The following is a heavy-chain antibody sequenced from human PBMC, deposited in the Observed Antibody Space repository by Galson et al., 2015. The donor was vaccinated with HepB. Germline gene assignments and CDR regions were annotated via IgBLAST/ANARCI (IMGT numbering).Heavy chain of an antibody. CDR2: ISSSSSYI. V-gene: IGHV3-21*01. D-gene: IGHD6-13*01. CDR3: ARYSSSWFNYFDY. CDR1: GFTFSSYS. J-gene: IGHJ4*02. Sequence: SLRLSCAASGFTFSSYSMNWVRQAPGKGLEWVSSISSSSSYIYYADSVKGRFTISRDNAKNSLYLQMNSLRAEDTAVYYCARYSSSWFNYFDYWGQGTLVTVSS.